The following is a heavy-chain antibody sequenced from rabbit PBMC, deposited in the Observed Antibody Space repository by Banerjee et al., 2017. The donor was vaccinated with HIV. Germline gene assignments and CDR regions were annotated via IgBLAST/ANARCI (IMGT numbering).Heavy chain of an antibody. Sequence: QSLEESGGDLVKPGGSLTLTCKASGFSFSSSYWMSWVRQAPGKGLEWIACIDAGSSGSTYYASWAKGRFTISKASWTTVTLQMTSLTAADTASYFCARGGDYTYGYGGYVYGLWGPGTL. CDR3: ARGGDYTYGYGGYVYGL. CDR2: IDAGSSGST. D-gene: IGHD6-1*01. V-gene: IGHV1S40*01. J-gene: IGHJ4*01. CDR1: GFSFSSSYW.